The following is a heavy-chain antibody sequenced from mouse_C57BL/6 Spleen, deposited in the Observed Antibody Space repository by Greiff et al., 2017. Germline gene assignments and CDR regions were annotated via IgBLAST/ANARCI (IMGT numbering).Heavy chain of an antibody. J-gene: IGHJ2*01. Sequence: VQLQESGPELVKPGASVKISCKASGYAFSSSWMNWVKQRPGKGLEWIGRIYPGDGDTNYNGKFKGKATLTADKSSSTAYMQLSSLTSEDSAVYFCARPYYGSSYDFDYWGQGTTLTVSS. CDR3: ARPYYGSSYDFDY. CDR1: GYAFSSSW. CDR2: IYPGDGDT. V-gene: IGHV1-82*01. D-gene: IGHD1-1*01.